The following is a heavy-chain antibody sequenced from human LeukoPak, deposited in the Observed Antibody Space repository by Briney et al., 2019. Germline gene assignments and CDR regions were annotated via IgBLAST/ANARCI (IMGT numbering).Heavy chain of an antibody. D-gene: IGHD6-13*01. J-gene: IGHJ4*02. V-gene: IGHV3-21*01. CDR1: GFTLSSYS. Sequence: GGSLSLSWAASGFTLSSYSMNWVRKAAVEGREWASSISSSSTYIYYADSEKGRFTVSRDNAKNSLYLQMNSLRAEDTAVYFCASQYTSSRIFDDWVQGILLTVSS. CDR2: ISSSSTYI. CDR3: ASQYTSSRIFDD.